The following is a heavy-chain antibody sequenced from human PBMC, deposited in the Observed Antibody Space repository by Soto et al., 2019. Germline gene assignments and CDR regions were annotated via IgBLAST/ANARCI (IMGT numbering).Heavy chain of an antibody. CDR2: IYYSGST. D-gene: IGHD3-10*01. CDR1: GSSISSYY. CDR3: ARSPGRITMVRGVVDFDY. J-gene: IGHJ4*02. V-gene: IGHV4-59*13. Sequence: PSETLSLTCTVSGSSISSYYWSWIRQPPGKGLEWIGYIYYSGSTNYNPSLKSRVTISVDTSKNQFSLKLSSVTAADTAVYYCARSPGRITMVRGVVDFDYWGQGTLVTVSS.